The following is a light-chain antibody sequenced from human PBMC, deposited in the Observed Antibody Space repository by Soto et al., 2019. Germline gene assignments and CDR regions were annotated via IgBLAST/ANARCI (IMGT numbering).Light chain of an antibody. Sequence: HSALTQPASVSGSPGQSITISCTGTSLDVGGYNFVSWYQQHPGKVPKLMIYGVRNRPSGVSHRFSGSKSGNTASLTISGLQAEDEADYYCTSYTSIDTRVFGGGTKLTVL. CDR1: SLDVGGYNF. CDR2: GVR. V-gene: IGLV2-14*01. J-gene: IGLJ2*01. CDR3: TSYTSIDTRV.